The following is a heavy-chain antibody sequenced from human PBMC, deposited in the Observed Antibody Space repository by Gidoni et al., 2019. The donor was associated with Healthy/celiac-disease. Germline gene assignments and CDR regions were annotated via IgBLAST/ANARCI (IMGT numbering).Heavy chain of an antibody. CDR1: GGSFSGYY. D-gene: IGHD3-10*01. J-gene: IGHJ4*02. CDR3: ARGIYGSGSYFFDY. V-gene: IGHV4-34*01. CDR2: INHSGST. Sequence: QVQLQPWGAGLLKPSETLSLTCAVYGGSFSGYYWSWIRQPPGKGLEWIGEINHSGSTNYNPSLKSRVTISVDTSKNQFSLKLSSVTAADTAVYYCARGIYGSGSYFFDYWGQGTLVTVSS.